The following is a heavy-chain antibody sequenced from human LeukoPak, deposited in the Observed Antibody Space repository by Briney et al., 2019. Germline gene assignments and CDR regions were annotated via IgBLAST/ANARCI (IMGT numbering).Heavy chain of an antibody. CDR3: ARGIYDITHFFDY. CDR1: GYTFSSYA. Sequence: ASVKVSCKASGYTFSSYAINWVRQAPGQGLEWMGWINTNTGNPAYAQGFTGRFVFSLDTSVSTAYLQISSLKAEDTAVYYCARGIYDITHFFDYWGQGTLVTVSS. J-gene: IGHJ4*02. CDR2: INTNTGNP. V-gene: IGHV7-4-1*02. D-gene: IGHD5/OR15-5a*01.